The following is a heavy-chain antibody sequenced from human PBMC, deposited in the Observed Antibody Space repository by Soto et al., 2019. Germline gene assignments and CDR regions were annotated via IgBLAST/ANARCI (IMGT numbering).Heavy chain of an antibody. D-gene: IGHD3-3*01. CDR1: GGSISSSNW. J-gene: IGHJ6*02. CDR2: IYHSGST. Sequence: SETLSLTCAVSGGSISSSNWWSWVRQPPGKGLEWIGEIYHSGSTNYNPSLKSRVTISVDKSKNQFSLKLSSVTAADTAVYYCARENYDLPIYYYYGMDVWGQGTTVTVSS. CDR3: ARENYDLPIYYYYGMDV. V-gene: IGHV4-4*02.